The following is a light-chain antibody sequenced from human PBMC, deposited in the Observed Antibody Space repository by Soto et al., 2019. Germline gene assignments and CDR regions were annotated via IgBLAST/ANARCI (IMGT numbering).Light chain of an antibody. CDR3: AAWDDSLNGVV. CDR2: GDN. J-gene: IGLJ2*01. V-gene: IGLV1-44*01. Sequence: QSVLTQSPSVSGTPGQGVTISCSGGTSNIGTYTVNWYQQLPGTAPKVLIYGDNQRPSGVADRFSGSKSGTSASLAISGLQSEDEADYYCAAWDDSLNGVVFGRGTKLTVL. CDR1: TSNIGTYT.